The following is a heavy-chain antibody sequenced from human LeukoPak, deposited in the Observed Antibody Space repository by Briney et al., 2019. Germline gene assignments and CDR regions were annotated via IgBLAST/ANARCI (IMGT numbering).Heavy chain of an antibody. CDR2: ISSSGGRI. D-gene: IGHD5/OR15-5a*01. Sequence: GGSLRLSCAASGFTFGNYAMLWVRQAPGKGLQYVSGISSSGGRIYYADSVKGRFTISRDNSKNTLYLQMGSLRPEDMAVYYCARDLREEPIVGYYGMDVWGLGTTVTVSS. V-gene: IGHV3-64*02. CDR3: ARDLREEPIVGYYGMDV. CDR1: GFTFGNYA. J-gene: IGHJ6*02.